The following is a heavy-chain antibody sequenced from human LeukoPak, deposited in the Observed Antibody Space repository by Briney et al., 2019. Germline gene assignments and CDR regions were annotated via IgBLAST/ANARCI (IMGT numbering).Heavy chain of an antibody. CDR1: GYTFTGYY. CDR2: INPNSGGT. D-gene: IGHD5-18*01. Sequence: GASVKVSCKASGYTFTGYYMHWVRQAPGQGLEWMGWINPNSGGTNYAQKFQGRVTMTRDTSISTAYMELSRLRSDDTAVYYCARGRGPVRYGLAPQFFDYWGQGTLVTVSS. V-gene: IGHV1-2*02. CDR3: ARGRGPVRYGLAPQFFDY. J-gene: IGHJ4*02.